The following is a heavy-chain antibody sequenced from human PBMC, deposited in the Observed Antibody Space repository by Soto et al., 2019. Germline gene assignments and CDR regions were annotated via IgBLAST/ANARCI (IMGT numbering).Heavy chain of an antibody. Sequence: ASVKVSCKASGYTFTGYYMHWVRQAPGQGLEWMGWINPNSGGTNYAQKFQGWVTMTRDTSISTAYMELSRLRSDDTAVYYCARGTAVVVVAATPFDYWGQGTLVTVSS. D-gene: IGHD2-15*01. CDR2: INPNSGGT. J-gene: IGHJ4*02. CDR1: GYTFTGYY. V-gene: IGHV1-2*04. CDR3: ARGTAVVVVAATPFDY.